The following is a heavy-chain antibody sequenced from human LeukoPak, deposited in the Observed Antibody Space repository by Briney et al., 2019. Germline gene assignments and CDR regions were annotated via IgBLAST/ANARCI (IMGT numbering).Heavy chain of an antibody. Sequence: SETLSLTCTVSGGSISSSNYYWGWIRQPPGKGLEWIGTIYYSGSTYYNPSLKSRITISVDTSKNQFSLKLSSVTAADTAVYYCARLRDGYNSSYYYYMDVWGKGTTVTISS. CDR2: IYYSGST. CDR3: ARLRDGYNSSYYYYMDV. D-gene: IGHD5-24*01. CDR1: GGSISSSNYY. V-gene: IGHV4-39*01. J-gene: IGHJ6*03.